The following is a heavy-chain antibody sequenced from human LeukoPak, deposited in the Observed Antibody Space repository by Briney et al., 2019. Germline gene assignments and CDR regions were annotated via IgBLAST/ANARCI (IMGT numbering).Heavy chain of an antibody. CDR2: INHSGST. CDR3: ARRDSNSWYNY. Sequence: SETLSLTCAVYGGSFSGYYWSWLRQPPGKGLEWIGEINHSGSTNYNPSLKSRATISVDTSKNQFSLKLSSVTAADTAVYYCARRDSNSWYNYWGQGTLVTVSS. D-gene: IGHD6-13*01. J-gene: IGHJ4*02. V-gene: IGHV4-34*01. CDR1: GGSFSGYY.